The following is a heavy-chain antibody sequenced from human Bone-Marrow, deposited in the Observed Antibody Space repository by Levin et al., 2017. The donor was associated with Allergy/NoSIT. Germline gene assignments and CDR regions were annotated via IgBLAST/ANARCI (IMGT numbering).Heavy chain of an antibody. J-gene: IGHJ6*02. CDR2: ISGKSNMI. D-gene: IGHD3-3*01. CDR3: ARDEWSTIFGVDV. Sequence: QAGGSLRLSCTASGFDLIRYSMNWVRQAPGKGLEWVSYISGKSNMIYYADSVRGRFTISRDNARNSLFLQMNSLRDEDTAVYYCARDEWSTIFGVDVWGQGTTVTVSS. CDR1: GFDLIRYS. V-gene: IGHV3-48*02.